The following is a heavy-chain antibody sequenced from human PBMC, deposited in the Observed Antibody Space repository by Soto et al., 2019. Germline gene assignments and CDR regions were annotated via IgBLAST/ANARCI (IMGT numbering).Heavy chain of an antibody. CDR3: VRGNRWDGVDDGFDF. CDR1: GYMFVNYD. V-gene: IGHV1-8*01. J-gene: IGHJ4*02. CDR2: INRHSGDR. Sequence: QVRLAQSGTEVKKPGASVKLSCKASGYMFVNYDISWVRQAPGQGLEWMGWINRHSGDRGSAQRFQGRVTMTGDTPIGTAYMELSSLTSEDTAVYYCVRGNRWDGVDDGFDFWGQGTLVTVSS. D-gene: IGHD1-26*01.